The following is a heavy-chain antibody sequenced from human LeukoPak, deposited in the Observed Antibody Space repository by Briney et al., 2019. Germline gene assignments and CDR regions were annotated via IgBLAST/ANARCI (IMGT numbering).Heavy chain of an antibody. D-gene: IGHD3-3*01. CDR2: INPSGGST. CDR3: ARGDFWSGSEARPWRYNWFDP. V-gene: IGHV1-46*01. CDR1: GYTFTSYY. J-gene: IGHJ5*02. Sequence: ASVKVSCKASGYTFTSYYMHWVRQAPGQGLEWMGIINPSGGSTSYAQKFQGRVTMTRDTSTSTVYMELSSLRSEDTAVYYCARGDFWSGSEARPWRYNWFDPWGQGTLVTVSS.